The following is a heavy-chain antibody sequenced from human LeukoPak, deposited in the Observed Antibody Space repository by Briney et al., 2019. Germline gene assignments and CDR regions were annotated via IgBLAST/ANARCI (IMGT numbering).Heavy chain of an antibody. J-gene: IGHJ4*02. Sequence: GGSLTLSCAASGFTVSSNYMSWVRQAPGKGLEWVSIIYGGGNTYYADSVKGRFTPSKDNSKNTVYLQVNTLRAEDTAVYYCAKAVSYADYYFDYWGQGTLVTVSS. CDR1: GFTVSSNY. CDR2: IYGGGNT. CDR3: AKAVSYADYYFDY. V-gene: IGHV3-53*01. D-gene: IGHD4-17*01.